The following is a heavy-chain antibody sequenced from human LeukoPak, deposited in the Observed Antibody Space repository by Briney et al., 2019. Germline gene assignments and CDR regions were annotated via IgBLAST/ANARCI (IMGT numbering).Heavy chain of an antibody. CDR3: VRRVVVTATTLDAFDI. Sequence: SETLSLTCSVAGGSISRFYWNWIRQTPGKGLEWIGYVYYTGSTKYNPSLESRVTIDTTNNQISLRLSSVTAADTAVYYCVRRVVVTATTLDAFDIWGLGTLVTVSS. CDR1: GGSISRFY. V-gene: IGHV4-59*08. D-gene: IGHD2-21*02. CDR2: VYYTGST. J-gene: IGHJ3*02.